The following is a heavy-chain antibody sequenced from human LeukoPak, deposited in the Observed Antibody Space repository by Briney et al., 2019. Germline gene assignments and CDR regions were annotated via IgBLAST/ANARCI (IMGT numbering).Heavy chain of an antibody. V-gene: IGHV3-9*01. CDR3: ARAVSRDGYNFDI. CDR2: ISWNSGSI. D-gene: IGHD5-24*01. Sequence: PGRSLRLSCAASGFTFDDYAMHWVRQAPGKGLEWVSGISWNSGSIGYADSVKGRFTISRDNAKNSLYLQMNSLRAEDTALYYCARAVSRDGYNFDIWGQGTMVTVSS. J-gene: IGHJ3*02. CDR1: GFTFDDYA.